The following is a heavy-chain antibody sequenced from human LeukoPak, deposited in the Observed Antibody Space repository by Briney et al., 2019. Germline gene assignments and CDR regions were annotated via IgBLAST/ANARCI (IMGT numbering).Heavy chain of an antibody. CDR2: IYYSGST. J-gene: IGHJ5*02. Sequence: LRLSCAASGFTFSSYEMNWVRQPPGKGLEWIGSIYYSGSTYYNPSLKSRVTISVDTSKNQFSLKLSSVTAADTAVYYCARDGPCSSTSCYRWFDPWGQGTLVTVSS. CDR1: GFTFSSYE. CDR3: ARDGPCSSTSCYRWFDP. V-gene: IGHV4-39*07. D-gene: IGHD2-2*01.